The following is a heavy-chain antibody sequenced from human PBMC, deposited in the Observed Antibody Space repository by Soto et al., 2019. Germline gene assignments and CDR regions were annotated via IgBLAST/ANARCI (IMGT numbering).Heavy chain of an antibody. CDR1: GFTFRSYG. Sequence: SLRLSCAASGFTFRSYGMHWVRQAPAKGLEWVAVISYDGSNKYYADSVKGRFTISRGNSKNTLYLQMNSLRAEDTAVYYCAKGGVGSTSNAFDIWGQGTMVTVSS. J-gene: IGHJ3*02. V-gene: IGHV3-30*18. CDR3: AKGGVGSTSNAFDI. CDR2: ISYDGSNK. D-gene: IGHD1-26*01.